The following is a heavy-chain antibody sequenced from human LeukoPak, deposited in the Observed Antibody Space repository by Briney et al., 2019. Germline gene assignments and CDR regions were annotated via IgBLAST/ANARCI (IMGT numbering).Heavy chain of an antibody. V-gene: IGHV4-38-2*02. Sequence: SETLSLTCTVSGVSISSGYYWDWIRQPPGKGLEWIGSISHSGSTYYNPSLKSRVTISLNTSKNQFSLNLNSVTAADTAVYYCARDDFWSGPVHYWGQGTLVTVSS. D-gene: IGHD3-3*01. CDR3: ARDDFWSGPVHY. CDR2: ISHSGST. CDR1: GVSISSGYY. J-gene: IGHJ4*02.